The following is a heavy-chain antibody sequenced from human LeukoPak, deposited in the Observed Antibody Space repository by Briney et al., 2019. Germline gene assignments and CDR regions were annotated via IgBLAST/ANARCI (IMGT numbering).Heavy chain of an antibody. J-gene: IGHJ4*02. CDR3: VVGSSGYFGYVDL. D-gene: IGHD3-22*01. Sequence: GGSLRLSCAASGFTFSSYWMHWVRQAPGKGLVWVSRINSDGSSTSYADSVKGRFTISRDNAKNSLYLQMNSLRAEDTAVYYCVVGSSGYFGYVDLWGQGTLVTVSS. CDR1: GFTFSSYW. CDR2: INSDGSST. V-gene: IGHV3-74*01.